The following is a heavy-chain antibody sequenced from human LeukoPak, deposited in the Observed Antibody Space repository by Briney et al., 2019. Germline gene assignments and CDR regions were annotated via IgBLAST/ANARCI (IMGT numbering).Heavy chain of an antibody. Sequence: ASVKVSCKAFGYRFMNYYIHWVRQAPGQGLEWMGVINPRSSETNYAQKFQGRIIMTRDTSTSTVYMELSSLTSEDTAVYYCARGPWNPKNYLDYWGQGTRATVSS. CDR1: GYRFMNYY. J-gene: IGHJ4*02. CDR2: INPRSSET. D-gene: IGHD1-1*01. CDR3: ARGPWNPKNYLDY. V-gene: IGHV1-46*01.